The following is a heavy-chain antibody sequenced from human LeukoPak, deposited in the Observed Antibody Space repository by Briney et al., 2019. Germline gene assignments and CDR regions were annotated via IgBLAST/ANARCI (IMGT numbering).Heavy chain of an antibody. CDR1: GGSISSSSYY. CDR2: IYYSGST. Sequence: SETLSLTCTVSGGSISSSSYYWGWIRQPPGKGLEWIGSIYYSGSTYYNPSLKSRVTISVDTSKNQFSLKLSSVTAADTAVYYCATEYSGSFRRFDYWGQGTLVTVSS. D-gene: IGHD1-26*01. J-gene: IGHJ4*02. V-gene: IGHV4-39*07. CDR3: ATEYSGSFRRFDY.